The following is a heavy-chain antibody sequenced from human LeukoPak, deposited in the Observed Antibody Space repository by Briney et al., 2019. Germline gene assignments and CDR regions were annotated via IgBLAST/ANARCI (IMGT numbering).Heavy chain of an antibody. Sequence: SQTLSLTCTVSGGSISSGGYYRSWIRQHPAKGLEWIGYIYYSGSTYYNPSLKSRVTISVDTSKNQFSLKLSSVTAADTAVYYCAREVVSPVVPADIYNWFDPWGQGTLVTVSS. CDR2: IYYSGST. V-gene: IGHV4-31*03. J-gene: IGHJ5*02. D-gene: IGHD2-2*01. CDR3: AREVVSPVVPADIYNWFDP. CDR1: GGSISSGGYY.